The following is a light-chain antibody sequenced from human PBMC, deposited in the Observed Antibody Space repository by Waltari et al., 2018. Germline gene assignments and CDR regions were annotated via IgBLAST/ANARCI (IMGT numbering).Light chain of an antibody. CDR2: DAS. Sequence: IVLAQSPGTLSLFAAKRATLSCRASQSVSRPLAWYQQKPGQAPRLLIYDASSRATGIPDRFSGSGSGTDFSLTISRLEPEDFAVYYCQKYVTLPATFGQGTKVEIK. CDR1: QSVSRP. CDR3: QKYVTLPAT. J-gene: IGKJ1*01. V-gene: IGKV3-20*01.